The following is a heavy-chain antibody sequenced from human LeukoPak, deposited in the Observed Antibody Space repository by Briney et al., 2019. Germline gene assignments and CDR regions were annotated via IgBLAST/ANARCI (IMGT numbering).Heavy chain of an antibody. CDR1: GGSFSGYY. CDR2: INHSGST. D-gene: IGHD2-2*01. Sequence: SETLTLTCAVYGGSFSGYYRSWIRQPPGKGLEWIGEINHSGSTNYNPSLKSRVTISVDTSKNQFSLKLSSVTAADTAVYYCARGIVVVPATDWGQGTLVTVSS. V-gene: IGHV4-34*01. J-gene: IGHJ4*02. CDR3: ARGIVVVPATD.